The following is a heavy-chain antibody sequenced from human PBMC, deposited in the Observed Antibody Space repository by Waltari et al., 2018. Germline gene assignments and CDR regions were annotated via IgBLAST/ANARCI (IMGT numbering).Heavy chain of an antibody. Sequence: QLQLQESGPGLVKLSETLSLTCTVSGGSISSSSYYWGWIRQPPGKGLEWIGSIYYSGSTYYNPSLKSRVTISVDTSKNQFSLKLSSVTAADTAVYYCASSYSSIIRYAFDIWGQGTMVTVSS. V-gene: IGHV4-39*01. D-gene: IGHD6-13*01. CDR2: IYYSGST. CDR3: ASSYSSIIRYAFDI. J-gene: IGHJ3*02. CDR1: GGSISSSSYY.